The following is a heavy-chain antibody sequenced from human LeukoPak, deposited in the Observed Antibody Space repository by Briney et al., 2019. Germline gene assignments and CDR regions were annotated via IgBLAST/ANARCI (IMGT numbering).Heavy chain of an antibody. V-gene: IGHV3-23*01. Sequence: PGGSLRLSCAASGFTFSTYAMSWVRQAPGKGLEWVSSISGSATNTYYADSVKGRFTISRDKSKNTLDLQMNSLRAEDTAVYYCAREGFHGRELFPTFDYWGQGTLVTVSS. CDR3: AREGFHGRELFPTFDY. CDR1: GFTFSTYA. CDR2: ISGSATNT. D-gene: IGHD3-10*01. J-gene: IGHJ4*02.